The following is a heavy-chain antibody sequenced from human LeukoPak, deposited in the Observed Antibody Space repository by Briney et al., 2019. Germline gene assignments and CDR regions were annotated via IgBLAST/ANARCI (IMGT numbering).Heavy chain of an antibody. CDR2: ISSSSSYI. D-gene: IGHD6-6*01. CDR1: GFTLSSYS. J-gene: IGHJ4*02. Sequence: GGSLRLSCAASGFTLSSYSMNWVRQAPGKGLEWVSSISSSSSYIYYADSVKGRFTISRDNSKNTLYLQMNSLRAEDTAVYYCAKAKTRPIFDYWGQGTLVTVSS. CDR3: AKAKTRPIFDY. V-gene: IGHV3-21*01.